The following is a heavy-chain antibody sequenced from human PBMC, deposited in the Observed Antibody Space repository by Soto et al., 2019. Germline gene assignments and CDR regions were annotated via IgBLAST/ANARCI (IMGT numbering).Heavy chain of an antibody. CDR3: ANLIAAADRGAFDV. V-gene: IGHV3-9*01. CDR2: INWDGGSI. Sequence: EVQLVESGGGLEQPGRSLRLSCAASGFTFDDYAMHWVRQAPGKGLEWVSRINWDGGSIAYADSVKGRFTISRDNATNSLYLELNSLRPEDTALYFCANLIAAADRGAFDVGGQGTMVTVSS. D-gene: IGHD6-13*01. J-gene: IGHJ3*01. CDR1: GFTFDDYA.